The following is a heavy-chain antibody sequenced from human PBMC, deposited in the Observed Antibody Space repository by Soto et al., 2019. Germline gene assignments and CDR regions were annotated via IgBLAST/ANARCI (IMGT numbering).Heavy chain of an antibody. CDR3: TRDSGWFDP. J-gene: IGHJ5*02. Sequence: QLQLHESGPGLVRPSETLSLTCTVSGGSIRVTDYFWGWIRQPPGKALEWIASIYHSGSTYYNPSLKSRVTMSIATSNNQSALTLNSVSAADTAVYFCTRDSGWFDPWGQGTLVTVSS. CDR2: IYHSGST. V-gene: IGHV4-39*02. D-gene: IGHD7-27*01. CDR1: GGSIRVTDYF.